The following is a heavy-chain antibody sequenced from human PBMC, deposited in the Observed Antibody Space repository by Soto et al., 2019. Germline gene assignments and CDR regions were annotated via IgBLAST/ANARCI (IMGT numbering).Heavy chain of an antibody. J-gene: IGHJ6*03. CDR2: IYPGDSDT. V-gene: IGHV5-51*03. CDR1: GYSFTNYW. CDR3: ARSRWWPSDYYYMDV. D-gene: IGHD6-13*01. Sequence: EVQLVQSGAEVKKPGESLKISCKGSGYSFTNYWIGWVRQMPGKGLEWMGIIYPGDSDTRYSPSFQGQVTISADKSISTAYLQWSSLKASDTAMYYCARSRWWPSDYYYMDVWGKGTTVTVSS.